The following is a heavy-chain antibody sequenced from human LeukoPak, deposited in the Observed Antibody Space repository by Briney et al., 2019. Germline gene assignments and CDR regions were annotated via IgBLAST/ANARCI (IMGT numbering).Heavy chain of an antibody. D-gene: IGHD6-13*01. J-gene: IGHJ4*02. CDR3: ATGRAAAGQYYFDY. CDR1: GGSISNSIYY. Sequence: SETLSLTCTVSGGSISNSIYYWAWVRQPLGKGLEGIGTISYSGSTYYNPSLKSRVTISVDTSKNQFSLKLNSVTAADTAVYYCATGRAAAGQYYFDYWGQGTLVTVSS. V-gene: IGHV4-39*01. CDR2: ISYSGST.